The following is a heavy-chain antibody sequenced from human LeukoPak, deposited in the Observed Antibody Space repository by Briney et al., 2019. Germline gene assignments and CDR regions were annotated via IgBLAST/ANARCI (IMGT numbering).Heavy chain of an antibody. D-gene: IGHD6-13*01. J-gene: IGHJ4*02. CDR1: GFTFSSYW. CDR3: AGTSPLHSWFVVY. V-gene: IGHV3-30-3*01. CDR2: ISYDGSNK. Sequence: PGGSLRLSCAASGFTFSSYWMSWVRQAPGKGLEWVAVISYDGSNKYYANSVKGRFTISRDNSKNTLYLQMNSLRAEDTAVYYCAGTSPLHSWFVVYWGQGTLVTVSS.